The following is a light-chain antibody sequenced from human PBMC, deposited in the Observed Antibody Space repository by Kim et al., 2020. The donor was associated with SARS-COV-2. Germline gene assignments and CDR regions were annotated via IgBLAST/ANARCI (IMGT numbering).Light chain of an antibody. CDR1: QSVSSSY. Sequence: LSLSPGERATLSCRASQSVSSSYLAWYQQKPGQAPRLLIYGASSRATGIPDRFSGSGSGTDFTLTISRLEPEDFAVYYCQQYGRTFGQGTRLEIK. V-gene: IGKV3-20*01. CDR3: QQYGRT. CDR2: GAS. J-gene: IGKJ5*01.